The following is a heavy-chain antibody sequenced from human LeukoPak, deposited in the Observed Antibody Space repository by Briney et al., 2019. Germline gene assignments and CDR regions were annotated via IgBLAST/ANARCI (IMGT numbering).Heavy chain of an antibody. V-gene: IGHV1-69*10. D-gene: IGHD1-1*01. Sequence: VKVPCKASGGTFSSHAINWVRQAPGQGLEWMGRIIPILGLRNYAQKFQGRVTISADKPTSTAYMDVTSLRSEDTAVYYCARGRGSRTGSNGDYLDYWGQGTLVTVSS. CDR1: GGTFSSHA. CDR3: ARGRGSRTGSNGDYLDY. CDR2: IIPILGLR. J-gene: IGHJ4*02.